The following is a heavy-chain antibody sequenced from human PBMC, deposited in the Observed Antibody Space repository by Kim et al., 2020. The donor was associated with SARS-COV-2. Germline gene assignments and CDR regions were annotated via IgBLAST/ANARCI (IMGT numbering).Heavy chain of an antibody. D-gene: IGHD3-16*01. J-gene: IGHJ4*02. CDR2: IKSKTDGGTT. CDR1: GFTFSNAW. V-gene: IGHV3-15*01. Sequence: GGSLRLSCAASGFTFSNAWMSWVRQAPGKGLEWVGRIKSKTDGGTTDYAAPVKGRFTISRDDSKNTLYLQMNSLKTEDTAVYYCTKSPWGDDNYFDYWGQGTLVTVSS. CDR3: TKSPWGDDNYFDY.